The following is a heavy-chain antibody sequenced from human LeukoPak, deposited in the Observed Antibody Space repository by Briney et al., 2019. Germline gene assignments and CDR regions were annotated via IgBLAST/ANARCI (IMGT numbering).Heavy chain of an antibody. CDR3: ARVDLGGSGYFFDL. Sequence: GGSLRLSCAASGFTFSDYYMSWIRQAPGKGLEWISYISTSASTIYYADSVRGRFTISRDNAKSSLYLQMNSLRVEDTAVYYCARVDLGGSGYFFDLWGQGALVTVSS. D-gene: IGHD3-22*01. V-gene: IGHV3-11*01. CDR1: GFTFSDYY. CDR2: ISTSASTI. J-gene: IGHJ4*02.